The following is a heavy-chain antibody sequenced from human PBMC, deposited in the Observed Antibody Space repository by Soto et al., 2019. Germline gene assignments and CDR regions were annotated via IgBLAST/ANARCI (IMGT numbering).Heavy chain of an antibody. V-gene: IGHV3-66*01. J-gene: IGHJ1*01. D-gene: IGHD2-8*01. Sequence: EVQVVESGGDLVQPGGSLRLSCAVSGFTGSYMTWVRQAPGKGLEWVSFIHSDGNTFYADTVKGRFTMSGDKSKNTVSIQMNSLRAEDTAVYYCATGMDRAKIHHWGQGTLVTVSS. CDR1: GFTGSY. CDR3: ATGMDRAKIHH. CDR2: IHSDGNT.